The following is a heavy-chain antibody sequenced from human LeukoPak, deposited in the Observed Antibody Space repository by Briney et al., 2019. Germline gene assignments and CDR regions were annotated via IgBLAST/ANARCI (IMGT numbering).Heavy chain of an antibody. CDR1: GYTFTSYD. J-gene: IGHJ3*02. CDR2: MNPNSGNT. Sequence: ASVKVSFKASGYTFTSYDINWVRQATGQGLEWMGWMNPNSGNTGYAQKFQGRVTITRNTSISTAYMELSSLRSEDTAVYYCARVYQLLDAFDIWGQGTMVTVSS. CDR3: ARVYQLLDAFDI. V-gene: IGHV1-8*03. D-gene: IGHD2-2*01.